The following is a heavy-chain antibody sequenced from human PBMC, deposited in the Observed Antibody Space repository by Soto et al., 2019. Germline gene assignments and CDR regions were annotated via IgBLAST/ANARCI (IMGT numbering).Heavy chain of an antibody. CDR1: GGSFSGYY. Sequence: PSETLSLTCAVYGGSFSGYYWSWIRQPPGKGLEWIGEINHSGSTNYNPSLKGRVTISVDTSKNQFSLKLSSVTAADTAVYYCARAMCRGANVYYCYGMDVWCQGTKVTVSS. CDR2: INHSGST. D-gene: IGHD3-10*01. J-gene: IGHJ6*02. V-gene: IGHV4-34*01. CDR3: ARAMCRGANVYYCYGMDV.